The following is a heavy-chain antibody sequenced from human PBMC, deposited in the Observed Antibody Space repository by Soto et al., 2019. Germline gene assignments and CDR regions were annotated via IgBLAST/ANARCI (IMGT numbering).Heavy chain of an antibody. CDR3: ARGGYSYGFVDY. CDR1: GGSFSGYY. CDR2: INHSGST. D-gene: IGHD5-18*01. Sequence: SETLSLTCAVYGGSFSGYYWSWIRQPPGKGLEWVGEINHSGSTNYNPSLKSRVTISVDTSKNQFSLKLSSVTAADTAVYYCARGGYSYGFVDYWGQGTLVTVSS. J-gene: IGHJ4*02. V-gene: IGHV4-34*01.